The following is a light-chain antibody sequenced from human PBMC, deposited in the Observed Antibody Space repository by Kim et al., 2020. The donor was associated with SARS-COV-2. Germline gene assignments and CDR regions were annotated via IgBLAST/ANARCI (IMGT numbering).Light chain of an antibody. CDR3: QQRYNWPIT. Sequence: EIVLTQSPATLSLSPGERATLSCRASQSISTQLAWYQQKPGQAPRLLIYDASNRATGIPARFSGSGSGTDFTLVISSLEPEDSAVYYCQQRYNWPITFGQGTRLEIK. CDR2: DAS. V-gene: IGKV3-11*01. J-gene: IGKJ5*01. CDR1: QSISTQ.